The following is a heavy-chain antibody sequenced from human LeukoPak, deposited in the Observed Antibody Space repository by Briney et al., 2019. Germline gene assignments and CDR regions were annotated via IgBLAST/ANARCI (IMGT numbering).Heavy chain of an antibody. V-gene: IGHV1-2*02. D-gene: IGHD4-17*01. CDR2: INPNSGGT. Sequence: ASVKVSCKASGYTFTGYCMHWVRQAPGQGLEWMGWINPNSGGTNYAQKFQGRVTMTRDTSISTAYMELSRLRSDDTAVYYCARDLRTLGVRYYFDYWGQGTLVTLSS. CDR3: ARDLRTLGVRYYFDY. CDR1: GYTFTGYC. J-gene: IGHJ4*02.